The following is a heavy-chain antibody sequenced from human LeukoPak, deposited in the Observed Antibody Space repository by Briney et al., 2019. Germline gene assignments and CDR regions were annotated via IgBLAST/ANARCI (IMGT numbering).Heavy chain of an antibody. D-gene: IGHD4-23*01. CDR2: IYYSGST. CDR3: ARTTTVVTGGLFDY. Sequence: SETLSLTCTVSGGSNSSGDYYWSWIRQPPGKGLEWIGYIYYSGSTYYNPSLKSRVTISVDTSKNQFSLKLSSVTAADTAVYYCARTTTVVTGGLFDYWGQGTLVTVSS. V-gene: IGHV4-30-4*08. CDR1: GGSNSSGDYY. J-gene: IGHJ4*02.